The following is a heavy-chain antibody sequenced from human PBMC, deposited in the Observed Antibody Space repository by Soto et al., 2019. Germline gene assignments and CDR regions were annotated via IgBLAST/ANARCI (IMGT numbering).Heavy chain of an antibody. Sequence: PGESLKISCKGSGYSFAGYWITWVRQKPGKGLEWMGRIDPSDSQTYYSPSFQGHVTISVDKSISTAYVQWSSLKASDSAIYYCFRGGVTSRTFDYWGQGTLVTVSS. CDR1: GYSFAGYW. D-gene: IGHD3-16*01. CDR3: FRGGVTSRTFDY. V-gene: IGHV5-10-1*01. J-gene: IGHJ4*02. CDR2: IDPSDSQT.